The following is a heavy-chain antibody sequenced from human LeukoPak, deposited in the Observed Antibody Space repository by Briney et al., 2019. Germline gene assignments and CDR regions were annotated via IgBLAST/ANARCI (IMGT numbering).Heavy chain of an antibody. J-gene: IGHJ4*02. V-gene: IGHV3-30*18. D-gene: IGHD6-13*01. CDR2: ISYDGSYK. CDR3: AKDRYSGLNTIDY. CDR1: EFTFSTYG. Sequence: PGGSLRLSCAASEFTFSTYGVHWVRQAPGKGLEWVAVISYDGSYKFYADSVKGRFTISRDNSKSTLYLQMNNLRAEDTAVYYCAKDRYSGLNTIDYWGQGTLVTVSS.